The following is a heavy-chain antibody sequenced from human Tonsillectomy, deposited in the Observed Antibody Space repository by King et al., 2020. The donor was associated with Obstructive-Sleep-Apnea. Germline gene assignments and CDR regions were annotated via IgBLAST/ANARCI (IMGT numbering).Heavy chain of an antibody. D-gene: IGHD4-17*01. CDR3: ARILSDYGDQYYFDY. Sequence: TLKESGPVLVKPTETLTLTCTVSGFSLSNARMGVSWIRQPPGKALEWLAHILSNDEEFYSTSLKSRLTISKDAYKSQVVLTMTNMGPVDTATYYCARILSDYGDQYYFDYWGQGTLVTVSS. CDR1: GFSLSNARMG. V-gene: IGHV2-26*01. CDR2: ILSNDEE. J-gene: IGHJ4*02.